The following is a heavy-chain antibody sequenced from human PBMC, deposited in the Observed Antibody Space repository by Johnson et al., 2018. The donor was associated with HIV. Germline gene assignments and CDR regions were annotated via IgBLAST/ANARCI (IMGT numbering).Heavy chain of an antibody. CDR1: GFTFSSYG. CDR3: AKGRSGGSGAFDI. V-gene: IGHV3-30*02. J-gene: IGHJ3*02. Sequence: QVQLVESGGGLIQPGGSLRLSCAASGFTFSSYGMHWVRQAPGKGLEWVAFIRYDGSNKYYADSVKGRFTISRDNSKNTLYVQMNRLRTEDTAVYFCAKGRSGGSGAFDIWGQGTMVIVSS. D-gene: IGHD3-10*01. CDR2: IRYDGSNK.